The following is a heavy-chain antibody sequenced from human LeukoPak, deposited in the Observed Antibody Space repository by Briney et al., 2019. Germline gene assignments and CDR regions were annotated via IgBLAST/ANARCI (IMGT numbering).Heavy chain of an antibody. CDR1: GGTFSSYA. J-gene: IGHJ5*02. V-gene: IGHV1-69*04. Sequence: GASVKVSCKASGGTFSSYAISWVRQAPGQGLEWMGRIIPILGIANYAQKFQGRVTITADKSTSTAYMELSSLRSEDTAVYYCAIPPESGSYFFDPWGQGTLVTVSS. D-gene: IGHD1-26*01. CDR3: AIPPESGSYFFDP. CDR2: IIPILGIA.